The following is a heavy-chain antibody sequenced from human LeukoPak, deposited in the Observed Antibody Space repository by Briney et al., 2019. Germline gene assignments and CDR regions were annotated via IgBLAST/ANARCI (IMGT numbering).Heavy chain of an antibody. D-gene: IGHD3-10*01. V-gene: IGHV3-72*01. J-gene: IGHJ4*02. Sequence: GGSLRLSCAASGFTFSDHYMDWVRQAPGQGLEWVGLIRNKADGYNTIYAASVKGRFTISRDDSKNSICLQMDSLKTEDTAVYYCGDLGSAGTDHWGQGTLVTVSS. CDR2: IRNKADGYNT. CDR1: GFTFSDHY. CDR3: GDLGSAGTDH.